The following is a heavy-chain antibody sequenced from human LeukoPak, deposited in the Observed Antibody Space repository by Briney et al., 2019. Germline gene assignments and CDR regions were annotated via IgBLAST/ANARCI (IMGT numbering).Heavy chain of an antibody. D-gene: IGHD2-2*01. V-gene: IGHV4-39*01. CDR2: IYYSGST. Sequence: SETLSLTCTVSGGSISSSSYYWGWIRQPPGKGLEWIGSIYYSGSTYYNPSLKSRVTISVDTSKNQFSLKLSSVTAADTAVYYCARASSVPAAPYYYYMDVWGKGTTVTISS. J-gene: IGHJ6*03. CDR3: ARASSVPAAPYYYYMDV. CDR1: GGSISSSSYY.